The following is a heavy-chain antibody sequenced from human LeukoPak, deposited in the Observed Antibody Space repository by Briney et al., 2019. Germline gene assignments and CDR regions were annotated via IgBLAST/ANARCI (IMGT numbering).Heavy chain of an antibody. J-gene: IGHJ1*01. CDR2: INHSGST. CDR3: ARKGSSPYSSGWYRGSRAEYFQH. D-gene: IGHD6-19*01. Sequence: SETLCLTCAVYGGSFSGYYWSWIRQPPGKGLEWIGEINHSGSTNYNPSLKSRVTISVDTSKNQFSLKLSSVTAADTAVYYCARKGSSPYSSGWYRGSRAEYFQHWGQGTLVTVSS. V-gene: IGHV4-34*01. CDR1: GGSFSGYY.